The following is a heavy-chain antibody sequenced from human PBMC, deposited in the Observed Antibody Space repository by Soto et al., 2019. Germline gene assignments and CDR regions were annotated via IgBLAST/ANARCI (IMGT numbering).Heavy chain of an antibody. Sequence: GGSLRLSCAASGFTFSNAWMNWVRQAPGKGLVWVSRINSDGSSTSYADSVKGRFTISRDNAKNTLYLQMNSLRAEDTAVYYCAREAIGTDAFDIWGQGTMVTVSS. J-gene: IGHJ3*02. V-gene: IGHV3-74*01. CDR1: GFTFSNAW. CDR2: INSDGSST. D-gene: IGHD1-1*01. CDR3: AREAIGTDAFDI.